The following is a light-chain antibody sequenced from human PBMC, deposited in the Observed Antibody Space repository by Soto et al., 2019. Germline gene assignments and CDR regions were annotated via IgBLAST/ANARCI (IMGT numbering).Light chain of an antibody. CDR3: QQRSNWPPT. J-gene: IGKJ5*01. Sequence: EIVLTQSPATLSLSPGEIATLYCSASQSVSSYLAWYQQKPGQAPRLLIYDASNRATGIPARFSGSGSGTDFTLTISSLEPEDFAVYYCQQRSNWPPTFGQGTRLENK. CDR2: DAS. CDR1: QSVSSY. V-gene: IGKV3-11*01.